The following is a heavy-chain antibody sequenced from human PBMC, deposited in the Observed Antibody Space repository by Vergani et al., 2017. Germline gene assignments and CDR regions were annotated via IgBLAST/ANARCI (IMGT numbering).Heavy chain of an antibody. CDR1: GFTFSDYY. CDR2: ISSSSSYT. V-gene: IGHV3-11*05. CDR3: ARGTTASGWYWYFDL. D-gene: IGHD6-19*01. J-gene: IGHJ2*01. Sequence: QVKLVESGGGLVKPGGSLRLSCAASGFTFSDYYMSWIRQAPGKGLEWVSYISSSSSYTNYADSVKGRFTISRDNAKNSLYLQMNSLRAEDTAVYYCARGTTASGWYWYFDLWGRGTLVTVSS.